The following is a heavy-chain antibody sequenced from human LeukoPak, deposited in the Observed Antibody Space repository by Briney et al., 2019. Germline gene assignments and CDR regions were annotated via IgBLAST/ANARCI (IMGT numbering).Heavy chain of an antibody. D-gene: IGHD3-22*01. CDR2: IYSGGST. CDR3: ARGTYYYDSSGYHDAFDI. V-gene: IGHV3-53*01. CDR1: GFTVSSNY. Sequence: PGGSLRLSCAASGFTVSSNYMSWVRQAPGKGLEWVSVIYSGGSTYYADSVKGRFTISRDNSKNTLYLQMNSLRAEDTAVYYCARGTYYYDSSGYHDAFDIWGQGTMVTVSS. J-gene: IGHJ3*02.